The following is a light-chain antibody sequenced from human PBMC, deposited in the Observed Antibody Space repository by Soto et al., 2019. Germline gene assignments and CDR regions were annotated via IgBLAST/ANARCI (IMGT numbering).Light chain of an antibody. CDR1: SSNIGASYA. CDR3: QSYDSSLSGSV. Sequence: QSVLTQPPSVSGAPGQRVTISCTGSSSNIGASYAVHWYQQLPGTAPKLLIYGNSNQPSGVPDRFSGSKSGTSASLAITGLQAEDEADYYCQSYDSSLSGSVFGGGTKLTVL. CDR2: GNS. V-gene: IGLV1-40*01. J-gene: IGLJ3*02.